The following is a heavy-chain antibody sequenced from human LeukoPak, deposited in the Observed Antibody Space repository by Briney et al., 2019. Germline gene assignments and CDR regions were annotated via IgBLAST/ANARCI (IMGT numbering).Heavy chain of an antibody. CDR1: GFTFSSYW. CDR3: AKGPYGDPLNWFDP. CDR2: INHNGNVN. Sequence: GGSLRLSCAASGFTFSSYWMNWARQAPGKGLEWVASINHNGNVNYYVDSVKGRFTISRDNAKNSLYLQMNSLRAEDTALYYCAKGPYGDPLNWFDPWGQGTLVTVSS. V-gene: IGHV3-7*03. J-gene: IGHJ5*02. D-gene: IGHD4-17*01.